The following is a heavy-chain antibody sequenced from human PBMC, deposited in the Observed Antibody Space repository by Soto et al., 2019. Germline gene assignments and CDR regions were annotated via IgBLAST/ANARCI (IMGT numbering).Heavy chain of an antibody. J-gene: IGHJ6*02. CDR2: IIPIFGTA. D-gene: IGHD2-2*01. V-gene: IGHV1-69*13. CDR3: ARDTSQEYQLLRPYYYYGMDV. CDR1: GGTFSSYA. Sequence: SVKVSCKASGGTFSSYAISWVRQAPGQGLEWMGGIIPIFGTANYAQKFQGRVTITADESTSTAYMELSSLRSEDTAVYYCARDTSQEYQLLRPYYYYGMDVWGQGTTVTV.